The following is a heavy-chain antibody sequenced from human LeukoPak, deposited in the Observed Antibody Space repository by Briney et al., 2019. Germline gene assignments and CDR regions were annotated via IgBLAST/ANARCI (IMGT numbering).Heavy chain of an antibody. V-gene: IGHV4-39*07. CDR3: ATPQSGDHSTIDY. D-gene: IGHD5-12*01. J-gene: IGHJ4*02. CDR2: IYYTERT. Sequence: SETLSLTCTVSGGSISNSRFYWGWIRQSPGKGLEWIGHIYYTERTQDNPSLKSRVSISIDTSKSQFSLRLTSVTAADTAIYFCATPQSGDHSTIDYWGQGTLVIVSS. CDR1: GGSISNSRFY.